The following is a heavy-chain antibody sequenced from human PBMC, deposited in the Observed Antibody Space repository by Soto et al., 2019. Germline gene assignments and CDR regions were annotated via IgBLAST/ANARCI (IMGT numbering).Heavy chain of an antibody. CDR1: AFTVRSNY. CDR3: ARDVIAVAGSADS. V-gene: IGHV3-53*01. J-gene: IGHJ4*02. CDR2: ISSDGGT. Sequence: PGVSLRLSCAASAFTVRSNYMSWVRQAPGKGLEWVSAISSDGGTYYTDSVKGRFTISRDNSKNTLYLQMNSLTAEDTAVYYCARDVIAVAGSADSWGQGTLVTVSS. D-gene: IGHD6-19*01.